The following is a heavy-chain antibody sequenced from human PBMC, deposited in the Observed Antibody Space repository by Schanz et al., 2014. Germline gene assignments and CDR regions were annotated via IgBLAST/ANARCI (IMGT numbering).Heavy chain of an antibody. CDR1: TSIFNHAW. Sequence: EVQLVESGGGLVKPGGSLRLSCAASTSIFNHAWMSWVRQAPGKGLEWLGRIKSKTDGETTDYAAPVKGRFSISRDDSQSTLYLQMNSLKIEDTAVYYCATASSPVREEGAGSSFHLWGQGTLVNVSP. CDR3: ATASSPVREEGAGSSFHL. V-gene: IGHV3-15*01. J-gene: IGHJ5*02. CDR2: IKSKTDGETT. D-gene: IGHD6-13*01.